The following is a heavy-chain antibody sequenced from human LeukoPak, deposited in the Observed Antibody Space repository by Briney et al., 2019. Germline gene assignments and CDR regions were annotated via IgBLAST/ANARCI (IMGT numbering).Heavy chain of an antibody. CDR3: ARDRVVRGDGGMDV. CDR1: GFTFSSYA. CDR2: IWYDGSNK. D-gene: IGHD3-10*01. V-gene: IGHV3-33*08. Sequence: PGGSLRLSCAASGFTFSSYAMHRVRQAPGKGLEWVAVIWYDGSNKYYADSVKDRFTISRDNSKNTLYLQMNSLRAEDTAVYYCARDRVVRGDGGMDVWGQGTTVTVSS. J-gene: IGHJ6*02.